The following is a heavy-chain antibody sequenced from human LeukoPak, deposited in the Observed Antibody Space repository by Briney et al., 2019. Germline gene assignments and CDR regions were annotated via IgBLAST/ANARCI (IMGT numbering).Heavy chain of an antibody. D-gene: IGHD3-22*01. CDR3: AKGQRGSYYDSSGYTDY. J-gene: IGHJ4*02. Sequence: GGSLRLSCAASGLTFSSYGMHWVRQAPGKGLEWVAVISYDGSNKYYADSVKGRFTISRDNSKNTLYLQMNSLRAEDTAVYYCAKGQRGSYYDSSGYTDYWGQGTLVTVSS. CDR2: ISYDGSNK. V-gene: IGHV3-30*18. CDR1: GLTFSSYG.